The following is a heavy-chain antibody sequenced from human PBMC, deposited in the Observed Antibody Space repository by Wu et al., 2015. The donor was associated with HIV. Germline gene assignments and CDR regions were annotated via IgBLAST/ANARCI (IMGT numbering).Heavy chain of an antibody. CDR2: IIPISGTA. CDR3: ASDLYGSGSYFDY. CDR1: GGNFRNHA. J-gene: IGHJ4*02. V-gene: IGHV1-69*13. Sequence: QVQLVQSGPEVKKAGSSVKVSCKASGGNFRNHAISWVRQAPGQGLEWMGRIIPISGTANYAQRFQGRVTITADKPTNTAYMELSSLRSEDTAVYYCASDLYGSGSYFDYWGQGTLVTVSS. D-gene: IGHD3-10*01.